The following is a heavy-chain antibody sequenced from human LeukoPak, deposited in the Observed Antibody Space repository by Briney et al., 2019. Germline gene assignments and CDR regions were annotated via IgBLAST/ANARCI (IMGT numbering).Heavy chain of an antibody. J-gene: IGHJ4*02. V-gene: IGHV1-8*01. Sequence: EASVKVSCKASGYTFTSYDINWVRQATGQGLEWMGWMNPNSGNTGYAQKFQGRVTMTRNTSISTAYMELSSLRSEDTAVYYCASSSGWYEHQLGYWGQGTLVTVSS. D-gene: IGHD6-19*01. CDR1: GYTFTSYD. CDR2: MNPNSGNT. CDR3: ASSSGWYEHQLGY.